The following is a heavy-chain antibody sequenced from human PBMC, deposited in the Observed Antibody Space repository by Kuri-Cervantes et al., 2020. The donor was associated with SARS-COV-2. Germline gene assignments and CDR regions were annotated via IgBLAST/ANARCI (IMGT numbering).Heavy chain of an antibody. D-gene: IGHD3-22*01. J-gene: IGHJ3*02. Sequence: GSLRLSCTVSGGSISSYYWSWIRQPPGKGLEWIGYIYYSGSTNFNPSLKSRVTISVDTSKNQFSLKLSSVTAADTAVYYCARDPAYYDSSGYYYGGFDIWGQGTMVTVSS. CDR2: IYYSGST. CDR3: ARDPAYYDSSGYYYGGFDI. V-gene: IGHV4-59*01. CDR1: GGSISSYY.